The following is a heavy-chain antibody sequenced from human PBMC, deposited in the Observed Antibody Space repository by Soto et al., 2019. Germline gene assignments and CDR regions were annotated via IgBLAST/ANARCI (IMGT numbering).Heavy chain of an antibody. CDR1: EFTFSNYG. Sequence: QAQLVESGGGVVQPGRSLRLSCAASEFTFSNYGMHWVRQAPGKGLEWVAVILNDGSNRYHADSVKDRFTISSDNSKNRLCVQINGLRAEDTAVYYCETYDEYSGNGMDVWGQWTTVTVS. V-gene: IGHV3-33*01. CDR3: ETYDEYSGNGMDV. J-gene: IGHJ6*02. D-gene: IGHD3-10*01. CDR2: ILNDGSNR.